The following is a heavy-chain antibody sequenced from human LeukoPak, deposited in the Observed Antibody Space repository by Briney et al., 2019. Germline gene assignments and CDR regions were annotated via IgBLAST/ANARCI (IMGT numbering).Heavy chain of an antibody. CDR3: ARVFASGYDSSVGYFDY. V-gene: IGHV3-20*04. D-gene: IGHD3-22*01. CDR2: INWNGGST. CDR1: GFTFDDYG. J-gene: IGHJ4*02. Sequence: GGSLRLSCAASGFTFDDYGMSWVRQVPGKGLEWVSGINWNGGSTGYADSVKGRFTIPRDNAKNSLYLQMNSLRAEDTALYYCARVFASGYDSSVGYFDYWGQGTLVTVSS.